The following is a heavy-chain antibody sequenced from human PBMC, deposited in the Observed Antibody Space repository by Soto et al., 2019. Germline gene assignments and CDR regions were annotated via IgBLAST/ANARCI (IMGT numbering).Heavy chain of an antibody. CDR1: GGTFSSYT. CDR3: ARDLRRIVMVRGTTHPFGY. D-gene: IGHD3-10*01. Sequence: QVQLVQSGAEVKKPGSSVKVSCKASGGTFSSYTISWVRQAPGQGLEWMGRIIPILGIANYAQKFQGRVTITADKSTSTAYMELSSLRSEDTAVYYCARDLRRIVMVRGTTHPFGYWGQGTLVTVSS. V-gene: IGHV1-69*08. J-gene: IGHJ4*02. CDR2: IIPILGIA.